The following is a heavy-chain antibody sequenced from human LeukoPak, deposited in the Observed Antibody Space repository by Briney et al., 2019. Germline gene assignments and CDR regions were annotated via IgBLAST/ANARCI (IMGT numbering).Heavy chain of an antibody. V-gene: IGHV3-23*01. J-gene: IGHJ4*02. CDR2: ISASGSPT. CDR3: AKGRGSSPCYFDF. CDR1: GFTFSSFA. D-gene: IGHD6-6*01. Sequence: PGGSLRLSCAASGFTFSSFAMTWVRQVPGKRLEWVSLISASGSPTYYADSVKGRFTISRDNSKNTLYLQMNSLRADDTAVYYCAKGRGSSPCYFDFWGQGTLVTVSS.